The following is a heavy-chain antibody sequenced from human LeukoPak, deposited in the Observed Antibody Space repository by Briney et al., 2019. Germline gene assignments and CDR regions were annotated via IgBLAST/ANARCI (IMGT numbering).Heavy chain of an antibody. CDR2: ISAYNGNT. J-gene: IGHJ6*03. CDR3: ARGGGAAADYSYYYMDV. CDR1: GYTSTSYG. D-gene: IGHD6-13*01. Sequence: AASVKVSCKASGYTSTSYGITWVRQAPGQGREWMGWISAYNGNTNYAQKLQGRVTMTTDTSTSTAYMELRSLRSDGTAVYYCARGGGAAADYSYYYMDVWGRGTTVTVSS. V-gene: IGHV1-18*01.